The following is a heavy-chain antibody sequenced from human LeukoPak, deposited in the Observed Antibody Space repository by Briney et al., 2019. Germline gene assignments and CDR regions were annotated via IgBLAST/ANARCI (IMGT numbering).Heavy chain of an antibody. J-gene: IGHJ4*02. Sequence: SVKVSCKASGYTFTGYYMHWVRQAPGQGLEWMGGIIPIFGTANYAQKFQGRVTITTDESTSTAYMELSSLRSEDTAVYYCARGCSSTSCPLDYWGQGTLVTVSS. CDR3: ARGCSSTSCPLDY. V-gene: IGHV1-69*05. CDR1: GYTFTGYY. D-gene: IGHD2-2*01. CDR2: IIPIFGTA.